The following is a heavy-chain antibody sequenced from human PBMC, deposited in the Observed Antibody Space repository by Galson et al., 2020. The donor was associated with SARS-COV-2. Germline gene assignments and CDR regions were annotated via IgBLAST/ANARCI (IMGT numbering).Heavy chain of an antibody. V-gene: IGHV1-46*01. CDR2: INPSGGST. CDR1: GYTFTSYY. J-gene: IGHJ6*02. D-gene: IGHD4-17*01. Sequence: ASVKVSCKASGYTFTSYYMHWVRQAPGQGLEWMGIINPSGGSTSYAQKFQGRVTMTEDTSTDTAYMELSSLRSEDTAMYYCATSPAVTTVGLPPFRTQTANYYYYYGMDVWGQGTTVTVSS. CDR3: ATSPAVTTVGLPPFRTQTANYYYYYGMDV.